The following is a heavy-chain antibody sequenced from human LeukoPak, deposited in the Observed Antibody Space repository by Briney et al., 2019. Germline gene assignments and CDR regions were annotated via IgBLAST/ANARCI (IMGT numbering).Heavy chain of an antibody. D-gene: IGHD6-19*01. Sequence: SGPTLVNPTQTLTLTCTFSGFSLSTSGVSVGWIRQPPGKALEWLALIYWDDDKRYSPSLKSRLTITKDTSKNQVVLTMTNMDPVDTATYYCAHRHSSDCYSCFDYWGQGTLVTVSS. J-gene: IGHJ4*02. CDR3: AHRHSSDCYSCFDY. CDR1: GFSLSTSGVS. V-gene: IGHV2-5*02. CDR2: IYWDDDK.